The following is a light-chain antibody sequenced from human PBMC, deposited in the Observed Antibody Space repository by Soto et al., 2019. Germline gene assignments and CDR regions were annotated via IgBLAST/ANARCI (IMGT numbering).Light chain of an antibody. CDR2: GAF. J-gene: IGKJ5*01. CDR1: QSVSNSY. V-gene: IGKV3-20*01. CDR3: QQYGSSPIT. Sequence: EIVLTQSPGTLSLSPGERATLSCRASQSVSNSYLAWYQQKPGQAPRLLIYGAFARATDAPDRFSGSESGTDFTLTIDRLEPEDSAVYYCQQYGSSPITFGQGTRLEIK.